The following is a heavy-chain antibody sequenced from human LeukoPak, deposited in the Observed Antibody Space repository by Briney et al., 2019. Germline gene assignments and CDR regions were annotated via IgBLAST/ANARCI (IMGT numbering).Heavy chain of an antibody. CDR3: ARQRNMVRGAPLFDY. CDR1: GYTSTSYG. V-gene: IGHV1-18*01. D-gene: IGHD3-10*01. Sequence: ASVKVSCKASGYTSTSYGISWVRQAPGQGLEWMGWISAYNGNTNYAQKLQGRVTMTTDTSTSTAYMELRSLRSDDTAVYYCARQRNMVRGAPLFDYWGQGTLVTVSS. J-gene: IGHJ4*02. CDR2: ISAYNGNT.